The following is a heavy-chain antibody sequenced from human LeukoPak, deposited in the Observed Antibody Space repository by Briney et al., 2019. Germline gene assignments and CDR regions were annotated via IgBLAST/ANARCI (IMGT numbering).Heavy chain of an antibody. Sequence: GGSLRLSCAASGFTFSSYWTSWVRQAPGKGLEWVANIKQDGSEKYYVDSVKGRFTISRDNAKNSLYLQMNSLRAEDTAVYYCAREGHCGGDCSYFDYWGQGTLVTVSS. CDR1: GFTFSSYW. V-gene: IGHV3-7*01. D-gene: IGHD2-21*02. CDR3: AREGHCGGDCSYFDY. CDR2: IKQDGSEK. J-gene: IGHJ4*02.